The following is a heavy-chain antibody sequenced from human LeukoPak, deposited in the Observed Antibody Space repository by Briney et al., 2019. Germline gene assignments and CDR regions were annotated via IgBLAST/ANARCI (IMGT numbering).Heavy chain of an antibody. CDR3: ARDDSWAFDI. Sequence: PGGSLRLSCAASGFTFSSYSMNWVRQAPGKGLEWVSYISSGSGSSIYYAGSVKGRFSISRDNAKNSLYLQMNRLGDEDTAVYHCARDDSWAFDIWGQGAMVTVSS. CDR2: ISSGSGSSI. D-gene: IGHD2-15*01. V-gene: IGHV3-48*02. CDR1: GFTFSSYS. J-gene: IGHJ3*02.